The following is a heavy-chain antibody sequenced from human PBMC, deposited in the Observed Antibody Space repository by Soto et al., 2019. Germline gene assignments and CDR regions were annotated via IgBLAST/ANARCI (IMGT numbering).Heavy chain of an antibody. CDR3: ARAMLGPGTANDY. CDR1: GFTFSSHW. J-gene: IGHJ4*02. CDR2: IISDGTHT. V-gene: IGHV3-74*01. D-gene: IGHD3-16*01. Sequence: EVQLVESGGGLVQPGGSLRLSCSASGFTFSSHWMIWVRQGPGKGLEWVSRIISDGTHTVSAARVKGRSTISRDNAKNMVYLQMNSLRAENTGLYYCARAMLGPGTANDYWGQGTLVTVSS.